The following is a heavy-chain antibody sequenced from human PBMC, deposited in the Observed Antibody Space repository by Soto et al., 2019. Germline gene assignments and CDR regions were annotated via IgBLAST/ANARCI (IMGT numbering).Heavy chain of an antibody. V-gene: IGHV1-18*04. CDR1: GYTFTNHG. Sequence: ASVKVSCKASGYTFTNHGISWGRQAPGQGLEWMGWVSGYNDKTKSAQKFQGRVTMTTDTSTSTAYMELRSLRSDDTAVYYCARDFYPVAYFFDYWGQGTLVTVSS. CDR2: VSGYNDKT. CDR3: ARDFYPVAYFFDY. D-gene: IGHD2-21*01. J-gene: IGHJ4*02.